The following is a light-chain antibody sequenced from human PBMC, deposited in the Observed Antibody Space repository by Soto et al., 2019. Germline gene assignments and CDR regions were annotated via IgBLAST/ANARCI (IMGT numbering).Light chain of an antibody. Sequence: QSVLXQPASVSGSPGQSITISCTGTSSDVGGYNYVSWYQQHPGKAPKLMIYDVSNRPSGVSNRFSGSKSGNTASLTISGLQAEDEADYYCSSYTSSSPYVFGTGTKVTVL. CDR1: SSDVGGYNY. CDR3: SSYTSSSPYV. V-gene: IGLV2-14*01. CDR2: DVS. J-gene: IGLJ1*01.